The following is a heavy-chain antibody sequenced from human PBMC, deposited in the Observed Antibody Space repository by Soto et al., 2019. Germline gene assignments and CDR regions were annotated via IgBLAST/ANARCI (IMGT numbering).Heavy chain of an antibody. V-gene: IGHV3-30*03. J-gene: IGHJ4*02. CDR2: ISYDGSNK. CDR3: ARDHRAVDY. Sequence: PGGSLRLSCAASGFTFSSYGMHWVRQAPGKGLEWVAVISYDGSNKYYADSVKGRFTISRDNSKNTLYLQMNSLRAEDTAVYYYARDHRAVDYWGPGTLVTVSS. CDR1: GFTFSSYG.